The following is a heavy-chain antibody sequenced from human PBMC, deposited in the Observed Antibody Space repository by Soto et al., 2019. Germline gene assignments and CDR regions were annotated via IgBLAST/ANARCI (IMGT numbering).Heavy chain of an antibody. J-gene: IGHJ6*02. Sequence: PGGSLRLSCAASGFTFKDYYMSWIRQAPGRGLEWIAYISSRDRAMYADSVQGRFIISRDNANSSLFLQMNSLRADDTAVYYCAREMATSGWFQNYYYLGMDVWRQGTSVTV. CDR3: AREMATSGWFQNYYYLGMDV. CDR1: GFTFKDYY. CDR2: ISSRDRAM. D-gene: IGHD6-19*01. V-gene: IGHV3-11*01.